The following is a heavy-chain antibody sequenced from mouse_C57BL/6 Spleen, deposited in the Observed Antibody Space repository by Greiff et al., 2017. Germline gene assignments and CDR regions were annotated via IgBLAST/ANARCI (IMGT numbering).Heavy chain of an antibody. CDR3: LSHGNSSDALDV. CDR1: GYSFTAYN. CDR2: INPNYGTT. Sequence: EVQLQQSGPELVKPGASVKISCKASGYSFTAYNLNWVKQSHGKSLEWIGVINPNYGTTSYNQKFKGKATLSVDQSSSTAYMQLNSLTSEDSAVYYCLSHGNSSDALDVWGQGTSVTVSS. D-gene: IGHD2-1*01. V-gene: IGHV1-39*01. J-gene: IGHJ4*01.